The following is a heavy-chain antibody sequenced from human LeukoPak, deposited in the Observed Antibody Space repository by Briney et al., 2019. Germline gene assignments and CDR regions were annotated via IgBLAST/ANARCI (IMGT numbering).Heavy chain of an antibody. J-gene: IGHJ3*01. D-gene: IGHD3-10*01. CDR3: IRDGLLWYGGST. V-gene: IGHV3-74*01. Sequence: SYADSVKGRFNISRDNAKNTLYLQMNSLRVEDTAVYYCIRDGLLWYGGSTWGQGTTVTVSS.